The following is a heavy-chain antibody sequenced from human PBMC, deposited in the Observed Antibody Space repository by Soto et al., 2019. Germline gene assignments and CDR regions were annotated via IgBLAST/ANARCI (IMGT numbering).Heavy chain of an antibody. Sequence: GGSLSLSCAASGFTFSSYAMILVRQAPGKGLEWVSAISGSGGSTYYADSVKGRFTISRDNSKNTLYLQMNSLRAEDTAVYYCAKDHGDDYGDPLRHYYYGMDVWGQGTTVTVSS. D-gene: IGHD4-17*01. CDR2: ISGSGGST. J-gene: IGHJ6*02. V-gene: IGHV3-23*01. CDR3: AKDHGDDYGDPLRHYYYGMDV. CDR1: GFTFSSYA.